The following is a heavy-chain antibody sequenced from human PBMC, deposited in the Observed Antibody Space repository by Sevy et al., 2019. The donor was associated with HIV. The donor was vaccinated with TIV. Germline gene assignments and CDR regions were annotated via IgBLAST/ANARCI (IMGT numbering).Heavy chain of an antibody. CDR1: GGSITSLY. D-gene: IGHD1-26*01. CDR2: ISYNGHI. V-gene: IGHV4-59*08. Sequence: SETLSLTCTVSGGSITSLYWNWIRQPPGKGLEWIANISYNGHINYNPSLKSRVTLSLDTSKNQFSLRLSSVTAADTAMYYCAGKNAWGRGYSWGQGTLVTVSS. CDR3: AGKNAWGRGYS. J-gene: IGHJ4*02.